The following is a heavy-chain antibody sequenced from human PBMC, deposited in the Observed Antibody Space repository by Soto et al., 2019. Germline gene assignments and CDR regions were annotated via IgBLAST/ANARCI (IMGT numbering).Heavy chain of an antibody. Sequence: EVQLVESGGGLVQPGGSLRLSCAASGFTFSSYWMSWVRQAPGKGLEWVANINQDGSEKYYVDSVKGRFTISRDNAKNSLYLQMNSLRAEDTAVYCGARDARRGYSGSGYYFDFWGQGTLVTVSS. D-gene: IGHD6-13*01. J-gene: IGHJ4*02. CDR2: INQDGSEK. CDR1: GFTFSSYW. V-gene: IGHV3-7*01. CDR3: ARDARRGYSGSGYYFDF.